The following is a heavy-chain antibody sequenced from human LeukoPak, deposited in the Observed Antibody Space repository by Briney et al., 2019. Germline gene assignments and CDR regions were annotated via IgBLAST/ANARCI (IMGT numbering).Heavy chain of an antibody. CDR1: GYTFTSYA. J-gene: IGHJ4*02. CDR2: ITAGNGNT. V-gene: IGHV1-3*01. CDR3: ARDFDY. Sequence: ASVKVSCKASGYTFTSYAMHWVRQAPGQRLEWMGWITAGNGNTKYSQKFQGRVTITRDTSASTAYMELSSLRSEDTAVYYCARDFDYWGQGTLVTVSS.